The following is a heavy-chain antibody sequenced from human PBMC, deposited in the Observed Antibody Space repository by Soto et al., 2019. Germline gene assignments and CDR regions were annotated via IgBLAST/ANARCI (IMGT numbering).Heavy chain of an antibody. CDR2: MNPNNDDT. J-gene: IGHJ3*02. Sequence: ASVKVSCKASGYTFTSYDINWVRQATGQGLEWMGWMNPNNDDTGYAQKFQGRVTLTRNTSIGTAYMELSSLTSEDTAVYYCATYGTAAAGAAFHIWGQGTMVTVSS. D-gene: IGHD6-13*01. CDR3: ATYGTAAAGAAFHI. CDR1: GYTFTSYD. V-gene: IGHV1-8*01.